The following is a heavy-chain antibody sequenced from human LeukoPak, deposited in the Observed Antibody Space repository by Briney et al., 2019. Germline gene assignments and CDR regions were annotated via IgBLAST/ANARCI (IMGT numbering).Heavy chain of an antibody. V-gene: IGHV1-46*01. Sequence: VASVKVSCKASGYTFTSYYMHWVRQAPGQGLEWMGIINPSGGSTSYAQKFQGRVTMTRDTSTSTVYMELSSLRSEDTAVYYCARDTGIAVAGYNWFDPWGQGTLVTVSS. J-gene: IGHJ5*02. D-gene: IGHD6-19*01. CDR3: ARDTGIAVAGYNWFDP. CDR2: INPSGGST. CDR1: GYTFTSYY.